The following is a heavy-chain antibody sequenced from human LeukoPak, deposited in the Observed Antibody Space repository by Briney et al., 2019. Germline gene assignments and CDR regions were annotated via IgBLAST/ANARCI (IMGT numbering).Heavy chain of an antibody. CDR2: IIPIFGTA. Sequence: SVKVSCKASGGTFSSYAISWVRQAPGQGLEWMGGIIPIFGTANYAQKFQGRVTITADESTSTAYMELGSLRSEDTAVYYCAREDGAYSGIFDYWGQGTLVTVSS. CDR3: AREDGAYSGIFDY. CDR1: GGTFSSYA. D-gene: IGHD2-21*01. J-gene: IGHJ4*02. V-gene: IGHV1-69*13.